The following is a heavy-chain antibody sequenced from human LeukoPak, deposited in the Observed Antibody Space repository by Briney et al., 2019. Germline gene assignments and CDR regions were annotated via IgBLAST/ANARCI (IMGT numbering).Heavy chain of an antibody. Sequence: KASETLSLTCTVSGYSISSGYYWGWIRQPPGKGLEWIGSGSTYYNPSLKSRVTISVDTSKNQFSLKLSSVTAADTAVYYCARMTSVGATHYFDYWGQGTLVTVSS. CDR2: SGST. V-gene: IGHV4-38-2*02. CDR1: GYSISSGYY. J-gene: IGHJ4*02. CDR3: ARMTSVGATHYFDY. D-gene: IGHD1-26*01.